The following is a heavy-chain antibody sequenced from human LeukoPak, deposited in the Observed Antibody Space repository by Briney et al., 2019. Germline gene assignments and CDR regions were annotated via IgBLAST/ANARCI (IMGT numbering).Heavy chain of an antibody. CDR1: GYTFTSYD. CDR3: ARGGGIAVAGNWFDP. Sequence: ASVKVSXKASGYTFTSYDINWVRQATGQGLEGMGWMNPNSGNTGYAQKFQGRVTITRNTSISTAYMELSSLRSEGTAVYYCARGGGIAVAGNWFDPWGQGTLVTVSS. CDR2: MNPNSGNT. D-gene: IGHD6-19*01. J-gene: IGHJ5*02. V-gene: IGHV1-8*01.